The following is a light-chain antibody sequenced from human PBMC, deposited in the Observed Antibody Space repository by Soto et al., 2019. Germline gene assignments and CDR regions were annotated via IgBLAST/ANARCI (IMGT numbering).Light chain of an antibody. Sequence: DIQMTQSPSTLSASVGDRVTITCRASQIISSWLAWYQQKPGKDPKLLIYKASSLESGVPSRFSGSGSGTEFTLTISSLQPDDFATYYCQQYNSLWTFGQGTKVEIK. V-gene: IGKV1-5*03. CDR1: QIISSW. CDR3: QQYNSLWT. CDR2: KAS. J-gene: IGKJ1*01.